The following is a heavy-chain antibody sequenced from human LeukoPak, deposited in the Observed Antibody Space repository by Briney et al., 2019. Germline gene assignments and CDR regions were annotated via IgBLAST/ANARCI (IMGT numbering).Heavy chain of an antibody. CDR1: GYTFTGYY. CDR3: ARDLSASYCSGGSCYHYYYYGMDV. D-gene: IGHD2-15*01. CDR2: INPNSGGT. V-gene: IGHV1-2*02. Sequence: ASVKVSCKASGYTFTGYYMHWVRQAPGQGLEWMGWINPNSGGTNYAQKFQGRVTMTRDTSISTAYIELSRLRSDDTAVYYCARDLSASYCSGGSCYHYYYYGMDVWGQGTTVTVSS. J-gene: IGHJ6*02.